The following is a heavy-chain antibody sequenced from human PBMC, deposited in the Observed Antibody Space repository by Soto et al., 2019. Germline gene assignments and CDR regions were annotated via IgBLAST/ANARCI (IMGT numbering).Heavy chain of an antibody. D-gene: IGHD1-1*01. CDR1: GGSISGYY. V-gene: IGHV4-59*08. CDR2: VYYSGST. CDR3: ARRYGYSFDY. J-gene: IGHJ4*02. Sequence: SETLSLTCTVSGGSISGYYWSWIRQPPGKGLEWIGNVYYSGSTYSNPSLKSRLTISADTSKNQFSLKLSSVTAADTAVYYCARRYGYSFDYWGQGTLVTVSS.